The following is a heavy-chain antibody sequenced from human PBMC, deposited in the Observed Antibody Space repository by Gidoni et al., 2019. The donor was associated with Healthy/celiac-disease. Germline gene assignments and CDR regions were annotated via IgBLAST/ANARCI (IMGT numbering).Heavy chain of an antibody. Sequence: EVPLVESGGGLVKPGGSLRLSCAASGFTFSGYSMNWVRQAPGKGLEWVSSISSSSSYIYYADSVKGRFTISRDNAKNSLYLQMNSLRAEDTAVYYCAADYGGNSEGFDYWGQGTLVTVSS. J-gene: IGHJ4*02. CDR3: AADYGGNSEGFDY. CDR2: ISSSSSYI. D-gene: IGHD4-17*01. CDR1: GFTFSGYS. V-gene: IGHV3-21*01.